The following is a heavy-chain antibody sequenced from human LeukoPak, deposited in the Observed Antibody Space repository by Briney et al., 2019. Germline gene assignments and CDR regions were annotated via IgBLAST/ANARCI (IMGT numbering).Heavy chain of an antibody. Sequence: AASVKVSCKASGYTFTSYGISWVRQAPGQGLEWMGRIIPIVGSTNYAEKLQGRVTITADKSTSTVYMELSSLRSEDTAVYYCARHYGGLDDYWGQGTLIIVSS. V-gene: IGHV1-69*04. CDR1: GYTFTSYG. D-gene: IGHD4-23*01. CDR2: IIPIVGST. J-gene: IGHJ4*02. CDR3: ARHYGGLDDY.